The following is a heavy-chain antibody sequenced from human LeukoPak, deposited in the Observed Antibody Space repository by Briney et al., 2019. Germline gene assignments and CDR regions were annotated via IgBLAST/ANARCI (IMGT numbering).Heavy chain of an antibody. CDR3: ARDAGWSGFDAFDI. V-gene: IGHV4-61*02. CDR1: GGSISSGSYY. Sequence: SQTLSLTCTVSGGSISSGSYYWSWIRQPAGKGLEWIGRIYTSGSTNYNPSLKSRVTISVDTSKNQFSLKLSSVTAADTAVYYCARDAGWSGFDAFDIWGQGTMVTVSS. CDR2: IYTSGST. D-gene: IGHD3-3*01. J-gene: IGHJ3*02.